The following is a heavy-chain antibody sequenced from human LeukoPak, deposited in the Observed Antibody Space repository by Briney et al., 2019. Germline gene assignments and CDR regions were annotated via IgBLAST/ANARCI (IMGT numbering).Heavy chain of an antibody. V-gene: IGHV3-33*01. CDR3: ARDRHCVNGVCHSPPGMDV. CDR2: IWFDKNQ. D-gene: IGHD2-8*01. J-gene: IGHJ6*02. Sequence: GGSQRLSCAVSGFILNDYGMHWVRQAPGKGLEWVADIWFDKNQHFADSVKGRFAISRDNSKNTVYLQINSLRAEDTAVYYCARDRHCVNGVCHSPPGMDVWGQGTTVTVSS. CDR1: GFILNDYG.